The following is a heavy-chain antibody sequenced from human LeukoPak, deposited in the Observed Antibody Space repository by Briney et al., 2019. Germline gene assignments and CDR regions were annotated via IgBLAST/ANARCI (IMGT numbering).Heavy chain of an antibody. Sequence: GGSLRLSCAASGFTFSSYWMHWVRQAPGKGLVWVSRINSDGSSTSYADSVKGRFSISKDNAENSLYLQMNSLRVEDTAVYYCVPLNWNPPGDFDRWGQGTLVTVSS. CDR2: INSDGSST. J-gene: IGHJ4*02. V-gene: IGHV3-74*01. CDR1: GFTFSSYW. CDR3: VPLNWNPPGDFDR. D-gene: IGHD1-20*01.